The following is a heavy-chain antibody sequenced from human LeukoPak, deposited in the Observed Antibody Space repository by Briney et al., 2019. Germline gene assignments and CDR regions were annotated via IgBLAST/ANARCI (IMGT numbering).Heavy chain of an antibody. CDR2: RFYSGST. CDR1: GGSISSSDYY. Sequence: SSETLSLTCTVSGGSISSSDYYWGWIRRPPGKGLEWIGTRFYSGSTYYNPSLKSRITISLNMSKNQFSLSLSSVTAADTAVYYCARLRYSYGTWYFDLWGRGTLVTVSS. CDR3: ARLRYSYGTWYFDL. V-gene: IGHV4-39*01. D-gene: IGHD5-18*01. J-gene: IGHJ2*01.